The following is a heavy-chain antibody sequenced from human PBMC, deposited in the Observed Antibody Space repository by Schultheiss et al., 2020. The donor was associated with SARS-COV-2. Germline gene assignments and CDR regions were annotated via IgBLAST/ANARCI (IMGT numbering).Heavy chain of an antibody. V-gene: IGHV3-30-3*01. CDR1: GFTFSSYE. Sequence: GESLKISCAASGFTFSSYEMNWVRQAPGKGLEWVAVISYDGSNKYYADSVKGRFTISRDNAKNSLFLQMNSLRPEDTALYYCAKDLRRFYDSSGQNDYWGQGTLVTVSS. J-gene: IGHJ4*02. CDR2: ISYDGSNK. D-gene: IGHD3-22*01. CDR3: AKDLRRFYDSSGQNDY.